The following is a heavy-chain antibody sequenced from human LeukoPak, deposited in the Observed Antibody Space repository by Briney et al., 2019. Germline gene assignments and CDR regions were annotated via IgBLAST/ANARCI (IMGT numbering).Heavy chain of an antibody. CDR1: GFTFRSYA. J-gene: IGHJ6*02. V-gene: IGHV3-23*01. D-gene: IGHD2-2*01. Sequence: GGSLRLSCAASGFTFRSYAMSWVRQAPGKGLEWVSAISGSGGSTYYADSVKGRFTISRDNAKNSLYLQMNSLRAEDTAVYYCARDSAYCSSTSCAYYYYYGMDVWGQGTTVTVSS. CDR2: ISGSGGST. CDR3: ARDSAYCSSTSCAYYYYYGMDV.